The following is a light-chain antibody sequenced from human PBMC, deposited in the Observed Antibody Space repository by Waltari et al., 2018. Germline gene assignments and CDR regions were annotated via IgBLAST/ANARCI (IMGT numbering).Light chain of an antibody. CDR2: WAS. CDR1: TSVLYSSNNKNY. CDR3: QQYYSTPPRT. J-gene: IGKJ1*01. Sequence: EIVMTQSPDSLAVSLGEGATIHCKSSTSVLYSSNNKNYLAWYQQKPGQPPKLLIYWASTRESGVPDRFSGSGSGTDFTLTISSLQAEDVAVYYCQQYYSTPPRTFGQGTKVEIK. V-gene: IGKV4-1*01.